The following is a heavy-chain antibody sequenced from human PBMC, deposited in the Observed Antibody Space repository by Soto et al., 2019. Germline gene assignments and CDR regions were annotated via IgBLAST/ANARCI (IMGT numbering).Heavy chain of an antibody. Sequence: EVQLLESGGGLVQPGGSLRLSCAASGFMFRDYAMAWVRQAPGKGLEWVSTVSDSGGSTYYADSVKGRFTVSRDNSKNSLFLQMNPLRVEDTALYFCAKDLRYYGSGPSGWFDAWGQGTLVTVSS. CDR2: VSDSGGST. V-gene: IGHV3-23*01. D-gene: IGHD3-10*01. J-gene: IGHJ5*02. CDR1: GFMFRDYA. CDR3: AKDLRYYGSGPSGWFDA.